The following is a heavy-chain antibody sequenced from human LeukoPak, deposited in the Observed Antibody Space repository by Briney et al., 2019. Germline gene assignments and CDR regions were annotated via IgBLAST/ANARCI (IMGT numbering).Heavy chain of an antibody. CDR1: GGSISSGDYY. CDR2: IYYSGST. V-gene: IGHV4-30-4*01. J-gene: IGHJ4*02. CDR3: ARHKSPSPLH. Sequence: SQTLSLTCTVSGGSISSGDYYWSWIRQPPGKGLEWIGYIYYSGSTNYNPSLKSRVTMSVDTSKNQFSLNLTSVTAADTAVYYCARHKSPSPLHWGQGTLVTVSS.